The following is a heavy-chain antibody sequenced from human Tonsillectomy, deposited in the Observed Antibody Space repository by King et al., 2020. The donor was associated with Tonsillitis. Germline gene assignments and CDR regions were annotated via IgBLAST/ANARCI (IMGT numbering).Heavy chain of an antibody. D-gene: IGHD6-19*01. V-gene: IGHV1-69*01. CDR2: IIPIFGTA. J-gene: IGHJ4*02. CDR1: GGTFSSYA. CDR3: ASSDSSGWTGDY. Sequence: VQLVESGAEVKKTGSSVKVSCKASGGTFSSYAISWLREAPGKVLELMGGIIPIFGTANYAQKFQGRVTITADESTSTAYMELSSLRSEDTAVYYCASSDSSGWTGDYWGQGTLVTVSS.